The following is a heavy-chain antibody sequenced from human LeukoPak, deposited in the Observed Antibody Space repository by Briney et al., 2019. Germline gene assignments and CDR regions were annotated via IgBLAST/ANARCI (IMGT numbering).Heavy chain of an antibody. V-gene: IGHV3-21*06. CDR3: ASHYDIDY. D-gene: IGHD3-9*01. CDR2: ISSGSSYI. J-gene: IGHJ4*02. Sequence: GGSLSLSCAASGLTFSTYTMNWVRQAPGKGLEWVSSISSGSSYIYYADSMKGRFTVSRDNAKNSLYLQMNSLKAEDTAVYFCASHYDIDYWGQGTLVTVSS. CDR1: GLTFSTYT.